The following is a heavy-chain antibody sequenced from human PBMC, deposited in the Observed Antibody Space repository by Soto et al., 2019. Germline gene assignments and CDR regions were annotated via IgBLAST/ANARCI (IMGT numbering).Heavy chain of an antibody. V-gene: IGHV1-46*01. Sequence: GASVKVSFKACGYTFTRYYMHGLRQAPGQGLEWMGIINPSGGSTSYAQKFQGRVTMTRDTSTSTVYMELSSLRSEDTAVYYCARGTMVRGGYYYYYGMDVWGQGTTVTVSS. CDR3: ARGTMVRGGYYYYYGMDV. D-gene: IGHD3-10*01. J-gene: IGHJ6*02. CDR1: GYTFTRYY. CDR2: INPSGGST.